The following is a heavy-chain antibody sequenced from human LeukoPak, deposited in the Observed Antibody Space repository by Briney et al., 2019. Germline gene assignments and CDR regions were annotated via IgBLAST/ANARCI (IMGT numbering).Heavy chain of an antibody. D-gene: IGHD6-19*01. CDR2: IKSKTDGGTT. J-gene: IGHJ4*02. CDR3: TTARMERYSSGWYVLDY. CDR1: GFTFSNAW. Sequence: GGSLRLSCAASGFTFSNAWMSWVRQAPGKGLEWVGRIKSKTDGGTTDYAAPVKGRFTISRDGSKNTLYLQMNSLKTEDTAVYYCTTARMERYSSGWYVLDYWGQGTLVTVSS. V-gene: IGHV3-15*01.